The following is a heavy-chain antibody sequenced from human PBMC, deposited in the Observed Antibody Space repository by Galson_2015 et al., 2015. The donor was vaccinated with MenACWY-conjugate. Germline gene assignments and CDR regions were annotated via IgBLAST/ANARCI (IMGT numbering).Heavy chain of an antibody. J-gene: IGHJ4*02. Sequence: SVKVSCKASGGTFSSYAISWVRQAPGQGLEWMGRIIPILGIANYAQKFQGRVTITADKSTSTAYMELSSLRSEDTAVYYCARQQLPLRRDGYTYYFDCWGQGTLVTVSS. CDR1: GGTFSSYA. CDR3: ARQQLPLRRDGYTYYFDC. D-gene: IGHD5-24*01. V-gene: IGHV1-69*04. CDR2: IIPILGIA.